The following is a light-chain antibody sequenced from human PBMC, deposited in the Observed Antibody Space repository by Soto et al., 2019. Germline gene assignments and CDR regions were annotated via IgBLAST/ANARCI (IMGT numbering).Light chain of an antibody. V-gene: IGKV1-39*01. CDR1: QNIFSY. CDR2: AAA. CDR3: QQSYTVPHT. J-gene: IGKJ2*01. Sequence: DIQMTQSPSSLSASVGDRVTITCRASQNIFSYLSWYQHKPGKAPKLLIYAAASLQRGVPSRFSGRGYWTDCALTISSLPPEDLATFYFQQSYTVPHTFGQGTKVEI.